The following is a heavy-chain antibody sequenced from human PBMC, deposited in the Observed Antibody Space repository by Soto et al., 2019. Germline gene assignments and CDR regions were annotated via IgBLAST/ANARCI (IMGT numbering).Heavy chain of an antibody. CDR1: GDSNSSYY. D-gene: IGHD3-9*01. V-gene: IGHV4-59*01. J-gene: IGHJ4*02. Sequence: QVQLQETGPGLVKPAETLSLTCTVSGDSNSSYYWSWIRQSPGKGLEWIGYISYSGSTTYNPSLKSRVTISLHMSNNQFSLTLDSVTAADTAVYYCARARNLLTGYYKGGFYYFDYWGQGTLVTVSS. CDR3: ARARNLLTGYYKGGFYYFDY. CDR2: ISYSGST.